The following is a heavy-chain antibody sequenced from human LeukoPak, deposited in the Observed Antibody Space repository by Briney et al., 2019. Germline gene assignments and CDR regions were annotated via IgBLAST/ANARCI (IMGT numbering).Heavy chain of an antibody. Sequence: SETLSLTCAVYGGSFSGYYWSWIRQPPGKGLEWIGEINHSGSTNYNPSLKSRVTISVHTSKNQFSLKLSSVTAADTAVYYCAGEGYSSGYTGYFDYWGQGTLVTVSS. CDR3: AGEGYSSGYTGYFDY. J-gene: IGHJ4*02. D-gene: IGHD6-19*01. CDR2: INHSGST. CDR1: GGSFSGYY. V-gene: IGHV4-34*01.